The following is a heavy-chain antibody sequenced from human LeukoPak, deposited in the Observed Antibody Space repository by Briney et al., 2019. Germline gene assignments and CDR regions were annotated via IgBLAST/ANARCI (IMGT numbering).Heavy chain of an antibody. CDR2: ISSSGSTI. CDR1: GFTFSDYY. Sequence: PGGSLRLSCAASGFTFSDYYMSWIRQAPGKGLEWVSYISSSGSTIYYADPVKGRFTISRDNAKNSLYLQMNSLRAEDTAVCYCARTIVGATYFDYWGQGTLVTVSS. V-gene: IGHV3-11*01. CDR3: ARTIVGATYFDY. J-gene: IGHJ4*02. D-gene: IGHD1-26*01.